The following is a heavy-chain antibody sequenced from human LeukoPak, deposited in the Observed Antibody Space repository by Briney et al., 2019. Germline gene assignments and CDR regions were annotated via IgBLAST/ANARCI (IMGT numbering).Heavy chain of an antibody. CDR2: MNPSSGNT. CDR3: TRAWSGGSDAFDI. CDR1: GYTFSNYD. Sequence: ASVKVSCKASGYTFSNYDSNGVRRATGQGLEWMGWMNPSSGNTGYAQKFQGRVTMTWSTSMTTAYMELSSLRSEDTAMYYCTRAWSGGSDAFDIWGQGTMVTVSS. J-gene: IGHJ3*02. D-gene: IGHD3-3*01. V-gene: IGHV1-8*01.